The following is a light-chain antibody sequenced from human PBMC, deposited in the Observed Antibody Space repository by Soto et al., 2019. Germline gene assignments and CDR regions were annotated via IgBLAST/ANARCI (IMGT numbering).Light chain of an antibody. J-gene: IGKJ4*01. CDR3: QQLNSYPRT. V-gene: IGKV1-9*01. CDR2: AAS. CDR1: QGISSY. Sequence: DIPLTQSPSFLSASVGDRVTITCRASQGISSYLAWYQQKPGKAPKLLIYAASTLQSGVPSRFSGSGSGTEFTLTSSSLQPEDFATYYCQQLNSYPRTFGGGTKVEIK.